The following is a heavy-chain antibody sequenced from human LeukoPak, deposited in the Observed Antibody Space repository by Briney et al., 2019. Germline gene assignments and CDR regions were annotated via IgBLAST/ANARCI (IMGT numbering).Heavy chain of an antibody. Sequence: SETLSLTCSVSGGSISSYYWSWIRQSPGKGLEWIGYIYYTGSTNYNPSLESRVTISIDTSKKQLSLKLRSVTAADTAVYYCARDRRESSKPNDAFDIWGQGAMVTVSS. CDR3: ARDRRESSKPNDAFDI. J-gene: IGHJ3*02. D-gene: IGHD4-11*01. CDR2: IYYTGST. CDR1: GGSISSYY. V-gene: IGHV4-59*01.